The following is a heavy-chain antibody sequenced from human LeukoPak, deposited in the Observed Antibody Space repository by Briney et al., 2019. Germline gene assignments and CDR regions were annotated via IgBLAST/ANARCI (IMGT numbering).Heavy chain of an antibody. CDR1: GFTFSSYG. Sequence: GRSLRLSRAASGFTFSSYGTHWVRQAPGKGLEWVAVISYDGSNKYYADSVKGRFTISRDNSKNTLYLQMNSLRAEDTAVYYCAKDKMSYDYLSFSVDYWGQGTLVTVSS. J-gene: IGHJ4*02. CDR2: ISYDGSNK. D-gene: IGHD4-11*01. V-gene: IGHV3-30*18. CDR3: AKDKMSYDYLSFSVDY.